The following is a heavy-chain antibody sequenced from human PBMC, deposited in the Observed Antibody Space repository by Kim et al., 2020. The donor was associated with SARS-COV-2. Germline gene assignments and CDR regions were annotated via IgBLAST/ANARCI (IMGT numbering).Heavy chain of an antibody. Sequence: DTGKARFTVSRNNSKGTMYLKMSSLRAEDTAVYYCAKGEYYYDSSGYELWGQGTLVTVSS. CDR3: AKGEYYYDSSGYEL. V-gene: IGHV3-23*01. J-gene: IGHJ4*02. D-gene: IGHD3-22*01.